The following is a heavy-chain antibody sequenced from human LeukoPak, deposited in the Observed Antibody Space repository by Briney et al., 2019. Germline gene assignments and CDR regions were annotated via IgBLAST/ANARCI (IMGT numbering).Heavy chain of an antibody. Sequence: SETLSLTCTVSGYSISSGYYWGWIRQPPGKGLEWIGSIYHSGSTYYNPSLKSRVTISVDTSKNQFSLKLSSVTAADTAVYYCARCWNWFDPWGQGTLVTVSS. CDR3: ARCWNWFDP. V-gene: IGHV4-38-2*02. J-gene: IGHJ5*02. D-gene: IGHD6-13*01. CDR1: GYSISSGYY. CDR2: IYHSGST.